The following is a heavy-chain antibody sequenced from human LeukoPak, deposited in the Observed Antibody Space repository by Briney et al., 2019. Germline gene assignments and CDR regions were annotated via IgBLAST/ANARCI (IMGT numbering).Heavy chain of an antibody. CDR3: ATPGPDWGDAFDI. Sequence: AAVKVSCKVSGYSVMELSMHWVRQAPGKGLAWMGGFDPEDGENIYAQKFQGRVTMTEDTSTDLAYMELSSVRSEDTAVYYCATPGPDWGDAFDIWGQGTMVT. D-gene: IGHD3/OR15-3a*01. V-gene: IGHV1-24*01. J-gene: IGHJ3*02. CDR2: FDPEDGEN. CDR1: GYSVMELS.